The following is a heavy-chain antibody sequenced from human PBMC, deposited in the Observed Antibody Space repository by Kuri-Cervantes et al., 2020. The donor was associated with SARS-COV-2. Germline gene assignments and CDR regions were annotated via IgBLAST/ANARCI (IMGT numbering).Heavy chain of an antibody. D-gene: IGHD3-3*02. J-gene: IGHJ5*02. CDR1: GFTFSSYW. V-gene: IGHV3-7*05. CDR3: ARGLAFDP. CDR2: IKQDGSEK. Sequence: GESLKISCAASGFTFSSYWMSWVRQAPGKGLERVANIKQDGSEKYYVDSVKGRFTISGDNAKNSLYLQMNSLRAEDTAVYYCARGLAFDPWGQGTLVTVSS.